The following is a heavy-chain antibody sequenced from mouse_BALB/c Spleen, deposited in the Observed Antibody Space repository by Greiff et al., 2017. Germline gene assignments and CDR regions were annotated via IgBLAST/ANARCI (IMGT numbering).Heavy chain of an antibody. D-gene: IGHD1-2*01. CDR2: INPYNGDT. CDR3: GRGDNGSYFDY. CDR1: GYSFTGYF. J-gene: IGHJ2*01. V-gene: IGHV1-20*01. Sequence: VQLQQSGPELVKPGASVKISCKASGYSFTGYFMNWVMQSHGKSLEWIGRINPYNGDTFYNQKFKGKATLTVDKSSSTAHMELLSLTSEDSAVYYCGRGDNGSYFDYWGQGTTLTVSS.